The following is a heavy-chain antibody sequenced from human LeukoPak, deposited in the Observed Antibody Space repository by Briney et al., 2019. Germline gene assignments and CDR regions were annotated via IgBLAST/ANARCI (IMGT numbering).Heavy chain of an antibody. D-gene: IGHD7-27*01. J-gene: IGHJ3*02. Sequence: GGSLRLYCAASGFTVSTVYMTWVRQAPGKGLEWVSVIYGGHTAYYADSVKDRFTISRDNPKNTLNLQMNSLRAEDTAVYYCAREIGQLGGAFDIWGQGTMVTVSS. CDR2: IYGGHTA. CDR1: GFTVSTVY. V-gene: IGHV3-53*01. CDR3: AREIGQLGGAFDI.